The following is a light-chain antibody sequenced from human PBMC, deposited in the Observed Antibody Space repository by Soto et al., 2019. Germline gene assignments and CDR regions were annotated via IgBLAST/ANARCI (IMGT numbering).Light chain of an antibody. CDR1: TGPVSSDHY. V-gene: IGLV7-46*01. CDR2: DTS. CDR3: ALSYNGVWV. Sequence: QAVVTQEPSLAVSPGGTGTLTCGSSTGPVSSDHYSFWFQQKPGQAPRTLIYDTSSRHFWTPARFSGSLLGGKAALTLSGALPDDEADFYCALSYNGVWVFGGGTKLTVL. J-gene: IGLJ3*02.